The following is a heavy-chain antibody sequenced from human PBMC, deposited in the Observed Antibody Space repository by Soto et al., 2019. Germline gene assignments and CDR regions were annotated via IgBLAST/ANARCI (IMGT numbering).Heavy chain of an antibody. J-gene: IGHJ3*02. Sequence: ISCKGSGYSFTSYWIGWVRQMPGKGLEWMGIIYPGDSDTRYSPSFQGQVTISADKSISTAYLQWSSLKASDTAMYYCARHLGLRGGYDDAFDIWGQGTMVTVSS. V-gene: IGHV5-51*01. D-gene: IGHD5-12*01. CDR3: ARHLGLRGGYDDAFDI. CDR1: GYSFTSYW. CDR2: IYPGDSDT.